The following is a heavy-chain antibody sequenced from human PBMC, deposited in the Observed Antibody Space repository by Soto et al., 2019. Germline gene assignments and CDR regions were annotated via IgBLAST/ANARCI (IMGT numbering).Heavy chain of an antibody. CDR1: GFTFSSYS. V-gene: IGHV3-48*02. CDR2: ISSSSSTI. Sequence: EVQLVESGGGLVQPGGSLRLSCAASGFTFSSYSMNWVRQAPGKGLEWVSYISSSSSTIYYADSVKGGFNISRDNAKNSLSLQMNSLRDEDTAVYSCARGADYDSSGSRLNWFDPWGQGTLVTVSS. CDR3: ARGADYDSSGSRLNWFDP. J-gene: IGHJ5*02. D-gene: IGHD3-22*01.